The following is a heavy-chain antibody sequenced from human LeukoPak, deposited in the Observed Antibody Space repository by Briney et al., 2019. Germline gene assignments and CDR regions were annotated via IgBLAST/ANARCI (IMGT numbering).Heavy chain of an antibody. J-gene: IGHJ4*02. D-gene: IGHD1-20*01. CDR2: ISYSGRTSGST. Sequence: SETLSLTCTVSGGSISSSTYYWNWIRQPPGKGLDWIGSISYSGRTSGSTYYNPSLESRVTISIDTSKNQFSLKLTSVTAADTAAYYCARSNNWNDPFRLWGQGTLVTVSS. CDR1: GGSISSSTYY. CDR3: ARSNNWNDPFRL. V-gene: IGHV4-39*07.